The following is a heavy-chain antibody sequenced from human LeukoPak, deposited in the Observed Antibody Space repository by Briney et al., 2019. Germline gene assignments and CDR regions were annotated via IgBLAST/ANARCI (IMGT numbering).Heavy chain of an antibody. CDR3: ARGGGAPDY. CDR2: VKEDGSDN. Sequence: GGSLRLSCATSGLTFRTYWMSWVRQAPGKGLEWVANVKEDGSDNNYVDSVKGRFTISRDNAKNSLFLQMNSLRAEDTALYYCARGGGAPDYWGQGTLVTVSS. V-gene: IGHV3-7*04. J-gene: IGHJ4*02. D-gene: IGHD3-16*01. CDR1: GLTFRTYW.